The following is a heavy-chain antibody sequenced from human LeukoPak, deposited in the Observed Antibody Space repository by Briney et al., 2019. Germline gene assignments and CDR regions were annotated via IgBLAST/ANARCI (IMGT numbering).Heavy chain of an antibody. CDR2: IKQDGSEK. J-gene: IGHJ6*03. CDR3: ARVRVGYYGSGSYYYYYYYMDV. Sequence: GGSLRLSCAASGFTFSSYWMSWVRQAPGKGLEWVANIKQDGSEKYYVDSVKGRFTISRDNAKNSLYLQMNSLRAEDTAVYYCARVRVGYYGSGSYYYYYYYMDVWGKGTTVTISS. V-gene: IGHV3-7*01. CDR1: GFTFSSYW. D-gene: IGHD3-10*01.